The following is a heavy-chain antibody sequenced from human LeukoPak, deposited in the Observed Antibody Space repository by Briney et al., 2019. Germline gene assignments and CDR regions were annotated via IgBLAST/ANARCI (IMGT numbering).Heavy chain of an antibody. CDR3: ARGGPGDSSGYYYFDY. CDR1: GFTFSSYG. J-gene: IGHJ4*02. D-gene: IGHD3-22*01. CDR2: ISYDGSNK. Sequence: GRSLRLSCAASGFTFSSYGMHWVRQAPGKGLEWVAVISYDGSNKYYADSVKGRFTISRDNSKNTLYLQMNSLRAEDTAVYYCARGGPGDSSGYYYFDYWGQGTLVTVSS. V-gene: IGHV3-30*19.